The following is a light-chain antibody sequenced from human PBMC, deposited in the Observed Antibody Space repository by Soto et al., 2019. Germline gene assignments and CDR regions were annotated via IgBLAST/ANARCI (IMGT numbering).Light chain of an antibody. J-gene: IGKJ1*01. CDR1: QSVSTY. CDR3: QHRGDWPRT. V-gene: IGKV3-11*01. Sequence: EIVLTQSPATLSLSPGERATLSCRASQSVSTYLAWYQQKVGQAPRLLIYDASYRAAGIPARFSGSGSGTDFTLTISSLEPDDLGVYYCQHRGDWPRTFGQGTKVEIK. CDR2: DAS.